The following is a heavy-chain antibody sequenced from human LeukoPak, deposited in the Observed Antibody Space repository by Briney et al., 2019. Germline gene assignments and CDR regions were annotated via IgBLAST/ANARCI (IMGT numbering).Heavy chain of an antibody. D-gene: IGHD6-13*01. V-gene: IGHV3-23*01. J-gene: IGHJ4*02. CDR1: GFTLSSYA. Sequence: GGSLRLSCAASGFTLSSYAMSWVRQAPGKGLEWVSTMSGSGGSTYYADSVKGRFIISRDNSKNTLYLQMNSLRAEDTAVYYCAKTRPLDSSSWSHGDYWGQGTLVTVSS. CDR2: MSGSGGST. CDR3: AKTRPLDSSSWSHGDY.